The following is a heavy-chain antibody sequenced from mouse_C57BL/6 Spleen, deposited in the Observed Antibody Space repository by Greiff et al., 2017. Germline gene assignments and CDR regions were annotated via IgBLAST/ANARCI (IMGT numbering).Heavy chain of an antibody. CDR3: ARRKGYYYAMDY. V-gene: IGHV2-2*01. CDR2: IWSGGST. J-gene: IGHJ4*01. D-gene: IGHD2-14*01. Sequence: VQRVESGPGLVQPSQSLSITCTVSGFSLTSYGVHWVRQSPGKGLEWLGVIWSGGSTDYNAAFISRLSISKDNSTRQVFFKMNSLQADDTAIYYCARRKGYYYAMDYWGQGTSVTVSS. CDR1: GFSLTSYG.